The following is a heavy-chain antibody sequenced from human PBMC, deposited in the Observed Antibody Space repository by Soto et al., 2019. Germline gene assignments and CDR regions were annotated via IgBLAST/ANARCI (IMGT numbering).Heavy chain of an antibody. CDR1: GESISSSSHY. CDR2: IYYSGRT. CDR3: ARQRTTVVTQAYFDH. Sequence: PSETLSLTCIVSGESISSSSHYWGWIRQPPGKGLEWIGSIYYSGRTYYNPSFKSRVTISIDTSKNQFSLKPSSVTATDTAVYYCARQRTTVVTQAYFDHWGQGALVTVSS. D-gene: IGHD2-21*02. V-gene: IGHV4-39*01. J-gene: IGHJ4*02.